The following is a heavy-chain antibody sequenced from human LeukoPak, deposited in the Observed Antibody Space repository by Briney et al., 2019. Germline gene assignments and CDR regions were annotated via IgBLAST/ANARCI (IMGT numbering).Heavy chain of an antibody. D-gene: IGHD6-19*01. CDR3: ARTTSIRQWLVPYFVY. V-gene: IGHV1-3*01. J-gene: IGHJ4*02. Sequence: KFQGRVTITRDTSASTAYMELSSLRSEDTAVYYCARTTSIRQWLVPYFVYWGQGTLVTVSS.